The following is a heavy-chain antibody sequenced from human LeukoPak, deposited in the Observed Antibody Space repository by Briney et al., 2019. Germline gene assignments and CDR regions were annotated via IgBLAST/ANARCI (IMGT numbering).Heavy chain of an antibody. CDR2: IIPRLGTT. CDR3: AADGTD. Sequence: ASVKVSCKASGGTFNSYGINWVRQAPGQGLEWMGGIIPRLGTTKYIEKFQGRITITTDESTTTAYMELTSLRSEDTAVYYCAADGTDWGQGTLVTVSS. J-gene: IGHJ4*02. CDR1: GGTFNSYG. V-gene: IGHV1-69*05.